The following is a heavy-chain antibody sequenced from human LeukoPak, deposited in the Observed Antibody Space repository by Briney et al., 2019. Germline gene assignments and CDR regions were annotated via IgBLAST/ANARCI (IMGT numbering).Heavy chain of an antibody. CDR3: ARGASKRDGYNEE. J-gene: IGHJ4*02. CDR1: GVSISSGSYY. D-gene: IGHD5-24*01. V-gene: IGHV4-61*02. CDR2: IYTSGST. Sequence: SQTLSLTCTVSGVSISSGSYYWRWIRQPAGKGLEWIGRIYTSGSTNYNPSLKSRVTISVDTSKNQFSLKLSSVTAADTAVYYCARGASKRDGYNEEWGQGTLVTVSS.